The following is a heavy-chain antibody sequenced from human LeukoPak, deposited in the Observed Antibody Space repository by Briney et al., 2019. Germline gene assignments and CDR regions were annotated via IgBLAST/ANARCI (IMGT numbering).Heavy chain of an antibody. J-gene: IGHJ6*02. CDR1: GYTFTSYA. Sequence: ASVTVSCKASGYTFTSYAISWVRQAPGQGLEWMGWISGYDGNTKEAQKVQGRDTMTTNTSTSTAYMELRSLRSDDTVVYYCARGYSYGSDYYYGMDVWGQGTTVTVSS. D-gene: IGHD5-18*01. CDR2: ISGYDGNT. V-gene: IGHV1-18*01. CDR3: ARGYSYGSDYYYGMDV.